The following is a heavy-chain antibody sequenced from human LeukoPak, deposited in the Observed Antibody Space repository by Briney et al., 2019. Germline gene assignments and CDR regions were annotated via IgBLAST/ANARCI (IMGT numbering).Heavy chain of an antibody. J-gene: IGHJ5*02. CDR2: TRDDGRDE. D-gene: IGHD6-13*01. Sequence: GGSLRLSCTASGFTLNSYGMHWVRQAPGKGLEWVAFTRDDGRDEYYADSVKGRFTISRDNSKDMLYLQMNSLRVDDTAMYYCAKDLAASGTRWFDPWGQGTLVTVSS. CDR1: GFTLNSYG. V-gene: IGHV3-30*02. CDR3: AKDLAASGTRWFDP.